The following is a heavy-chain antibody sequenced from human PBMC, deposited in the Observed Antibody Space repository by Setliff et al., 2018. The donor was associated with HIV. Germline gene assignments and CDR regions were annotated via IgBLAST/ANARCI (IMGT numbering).Heavy chain of an antibody. D-gene: IGHD2-15*01. CDR3: ARVSRLHPFDP. J-gene: IGHJ5*02. Sequence: SETLSLTCTVSDDSVSTFYWNWIRQPPGKGLQWIGLIYYTGIPTYNPSLEGRITMSVDRSKNQFSLRLTSVTAADTAMYYCARVSRLHPFDPWGQGTLVTVSS. CDR1: DDSVSTFY. CDR2: IYYTGIP. V-gene: IGHV4-59*02.